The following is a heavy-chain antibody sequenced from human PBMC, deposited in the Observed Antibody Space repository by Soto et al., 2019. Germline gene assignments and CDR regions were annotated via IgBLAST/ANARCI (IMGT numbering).Heavy chain of an antibody. V-gene: IGHV4-30-4*01. CDR2: IYYSGIT. D-gene: IGHD3-10*01. J-gene: IGHJ5*02. Sequence: SETLHLTFTVSGGSISSADYYSRWIRHPPGKGLERIGYIYYSGITYYNPSLKSRVTISVVTSENQISLKLSSVTAADTAVYYCARAHYYASELVGFDPWGQGTLVTVS. CDR1: GGSISSADYY. CDR3: ARAHYYASELVGFDP.